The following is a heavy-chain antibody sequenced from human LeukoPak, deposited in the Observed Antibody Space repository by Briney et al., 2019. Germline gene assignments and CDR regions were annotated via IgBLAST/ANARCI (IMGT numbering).Heavy chain of an antibody. CDR3: ARDRLSGNAVDM. D-gene: IGHD2-21*02. CDR1: GGSIIIYY. J-gene: IGHJ3*02. CDR2: ISHIGST. Sequence: PSDTLSLTRSLWGGSIIIYYSNSRRPPPERGVEWIGYISHIGSTNYKPSIKSRLTMSVDRSKNQFYLKLTSVTAADTAIYYCARDRLSGNAVDMWGQGTVVTVSS. V-gene: IGHV4-59*01.